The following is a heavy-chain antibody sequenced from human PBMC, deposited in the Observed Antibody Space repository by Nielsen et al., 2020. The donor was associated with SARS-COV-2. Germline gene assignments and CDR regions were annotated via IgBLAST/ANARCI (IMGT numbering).Heavy chain of an antibody. CDR1: GDSISSGDYY. J-gene: IGHJ6*02. Sequence: SETLSLTCTVSGDSISSGDYYWSWIRQPPGKGLEWITYIYHSGSTYYNPSLKSRASISVDTSKNQFSLNLSSVTAADTAMYYCARYYVSGMYGMDVWGPGTTVTVSS. D-gene: IGHD3-10*01. CDR2: IYHSGST. V-gene: IGHV4-30-4*01. CDR3: ARYYVSGMYGMDV.